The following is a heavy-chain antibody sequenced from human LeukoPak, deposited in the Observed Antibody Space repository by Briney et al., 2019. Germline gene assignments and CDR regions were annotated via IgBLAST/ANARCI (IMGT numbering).Heavy chain of an antibody. V-gene: IGHV4-59*01. D-gene: IGHD1/OR15-1a*01. CDR2: IYYSETT. J-gene: IGHJ5*02. CDR1: GGSISSYY. Sequence: PSETLSLTCTVSGGSISSYYWTWIRQPPGKGLEWIGYIYYSETTRYNPSLKSRVTISVDTSNNQFSLNLSSVTAADTAVYYCARGNSPTPWFDPWGQGTLVTVSS. CDR3: ARGNSPTPWFDP.